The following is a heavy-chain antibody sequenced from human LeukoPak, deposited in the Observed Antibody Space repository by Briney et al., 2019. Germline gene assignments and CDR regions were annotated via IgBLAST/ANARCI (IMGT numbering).Heavy chain of an antibody. CDR3: ARAPDGDPAPGDL. D-gene: IGHD4-17*01. CDR2: IYSGGST. V-gene: IGHV3-53*01. CDR1: GFTVSSNY. Sequence: GGSLRLSCAASGFTVSSNYMSWVRQAPGKGLEWVSVIYSGGSTYYADSVKGRFTISRDNSKNTLYLQMNSLRAEDTAVYYCARAPDGDPAPGDLWGRGTLVTVSS. J-gene: IGHJ2*01.